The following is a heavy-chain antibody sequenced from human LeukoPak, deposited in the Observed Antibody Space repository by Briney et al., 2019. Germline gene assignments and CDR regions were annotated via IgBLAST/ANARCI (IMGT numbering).Heavy chain of an antibody. D-gene: IGHD3-10*01. V-gene: IGHV3-30*18. Sequence: GGSLRLSCAASGFTFSNAWMSWVRQAPGKGLEWVAVISYDGSNKYYADSVKGRFTISRDNSKNTLYLQMNSLRAEDTAVYYCAKDYGSGSYYRLSGGFVDYWGQGTLVTVSS. CDR2: ISYDGSNK. J-gene: IGHJ4*02. CDR1: GFTFSNAW. CDR3: AKDYGSGSYYRLSGGFVDY.